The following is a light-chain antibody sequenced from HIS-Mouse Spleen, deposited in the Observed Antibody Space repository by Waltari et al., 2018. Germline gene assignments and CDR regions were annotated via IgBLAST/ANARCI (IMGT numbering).Light chain of an antibody. CDR2: EVS. V-gene: IGLV2-14*01. Sequence: QSALTQPASVSGSPGQSITISCTGTSSDVGGYNYVSWSQQHPGKAPQLMIYEVSNRPSGVSNRVSGSKSGNTASLTISGLQAEDEADYYCSSYTSSSTLVFGTGTKVTVL. CDR1: SSDVGGYNY. J-gene: IGLJ1*01. CDR3: SSYTSSSTLV.